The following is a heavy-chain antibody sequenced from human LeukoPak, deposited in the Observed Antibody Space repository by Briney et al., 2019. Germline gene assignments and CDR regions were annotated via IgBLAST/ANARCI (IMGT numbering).Heavy chain of an antibody. Sequence: PSQTLSLTCTVSGGSISSGSYYWSWIRQPAGKGLEWIGRIYTSGSTNYNPSLKSRVTISVDTSKDQFSLKLSPVTAADTAVYYCARGSYSSGWSPGYYFDYWGQGTLVTVSS. J-gene: IGHJ4*02. D-gene: IGHD6-19*01. CDR3: ARGSYSSGWSPGYYFDY. CDR1: GGSISSGSYY. CDR2: IYTSGST. V-gene: IGHV4-61*02.